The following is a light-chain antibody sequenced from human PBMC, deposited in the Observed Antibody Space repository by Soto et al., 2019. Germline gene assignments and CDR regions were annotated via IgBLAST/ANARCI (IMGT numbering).Light chain of an antibody. CDR2: VAS. J-gene: IGKJ4*01. Sequence: EIVXXXXPATLSVSPGERATLSCRASQSVSSNLAWYQQKPGQTPKLLIYVASTRATGIPARFSGSGSGTEFTLTISSLQSEDFAVYYCQQYNVWPLTFGGGTKVEFK. V-gene: IGKV3-15*01. CDR3: QQYNVWPLT. CDR1: QSVSSN.